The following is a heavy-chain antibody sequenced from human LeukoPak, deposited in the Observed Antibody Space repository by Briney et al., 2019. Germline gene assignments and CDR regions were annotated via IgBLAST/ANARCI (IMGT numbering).Heavy chain of an antibody. CDR2: ISYDGTNK. CDR3: ARETMAASGWFDP. D-gene: IGHD6-13*01. CDR1: GFIFSSYG. J-gene: IGHJ5*02. Sequence: GGSLRLSCAASGFIFSSYGLHWVRQAPGKGLEWVAVISYDGTNKYYADSVKGRFTISRDNSKNTVYLQMNSLGVEDTAVYYCARETMAASGWFDPWGQGTLVTVSS. V-gene: IGHV3-30*03.